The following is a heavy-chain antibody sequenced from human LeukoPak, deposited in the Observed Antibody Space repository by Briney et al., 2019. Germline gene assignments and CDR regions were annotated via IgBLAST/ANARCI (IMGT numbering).Heavy chain of an antibody. V-gene: IGHV3-33*01. CDR1: GFSFSSYG. CDR3: ARDPFDGDSRWDY. Sequence: GGSLRLSCVASGFSFSSYGMHWVRQAPGKGLEWVAVIWYDGSKKYYADSVKGRFTISRDNVKSTLYLQMNSLRAEDTAVYYCARDPFDGDSRWDYWGQGTLVTVSS. D-gene: IGHD4-17*01. J-gene: IGHJ4*02. CDR2: IWYDGSKK.